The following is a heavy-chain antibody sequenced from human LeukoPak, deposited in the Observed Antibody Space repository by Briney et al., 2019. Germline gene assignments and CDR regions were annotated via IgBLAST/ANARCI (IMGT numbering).Heavy chain of an antibody. CDR3: AIWTSGNF. CDR2: LDPSGSQK. CDR1: GFTFNVTW. J-gene: IGHJ4*02. D-gene: IGHD1-1*01. V-gene: IGHV3-7*01. Sequence: FTSSASGFTFNVTWLHGGRQPPVQGLEWVANLDPSGSQKRYVDSVKGRFTISKDNPGTSLYLEMNSLRAEDTAIYYCAIWTSGNFWGQGTLVTVSS.